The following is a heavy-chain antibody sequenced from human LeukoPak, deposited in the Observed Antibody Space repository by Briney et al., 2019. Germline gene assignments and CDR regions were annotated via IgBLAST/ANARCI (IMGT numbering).Heavy chain of an antibody. Sequence: SETLSLTCAVYGGSFSGYYWSWIRQPPGKGLEWIGYIYHSGSTYYNPSLKSRVTISVDRSKNQFSLKLSSVTAADTAVYYCAAPGGIVRGAFDIWGQGTMVTVSS. J-gene: IGHJ3*02. V-gene: IGHV4-34*01. CDR3: AAPGGIVRGAFDI. CDR1: GGSFSGYY. D-gene: IGHD1-26*01. CDR2: IYHSGST.